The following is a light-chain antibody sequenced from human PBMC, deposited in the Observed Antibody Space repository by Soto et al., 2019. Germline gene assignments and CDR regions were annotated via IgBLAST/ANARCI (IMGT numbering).Light chain of an antibody. V-gene: IGKV3-20*01. CDR1: QSVSSSY. CDR2: GAS. J-gene: IGKJ5*01. CDR3: QQYGSSPLIT. Sequence: EIVLTQSPGTLSLSPGERATLSCRASQSVSSSYLAWYQQKPGQAPRLLIYGASSRATGIPDRFSGSGSGTDFTLNISRLEPEDFAVYYCQQYGSSPLITFGQETRLEIK.